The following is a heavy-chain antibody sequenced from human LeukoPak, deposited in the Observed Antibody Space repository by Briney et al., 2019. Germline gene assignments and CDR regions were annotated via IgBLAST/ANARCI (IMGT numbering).Heavy chain of an antibody. J-gene: IGHJ4*02. CDR2: IYYSGST. CDR1: GGSISSYY. D-gene: IGHD1-26*01. Sequence: SETLSLPCTVSGGSISSYYWSWIRQPPGKGLEWIGYIYYSGSTNYNPSLKSRVTISVDTSKNQFSLKLSSVTAADTAVYYCARAHSGSYYSSSYYFDYWGQGTLVAVSS. V-gene: IGHV4-59*01. CDR3: ARAHSGSYYSSSYYFDY.